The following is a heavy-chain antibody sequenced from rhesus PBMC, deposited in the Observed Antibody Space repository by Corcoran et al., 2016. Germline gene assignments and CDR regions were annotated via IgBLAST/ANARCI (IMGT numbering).Heavy chain of an antibody. CDR1: GFTFSSYW. D-gene: IGHD6-13*01. V-gene: IGHV3-119*01. Sequence: EVQLVESGGGLVQPGGSLRLSCAASGFTFSSYWMYWVSQAPGKGLEWVSRISSDGSSTSYADSGKGRFTISRENAKNSLYLQMNSLRAEDTAVYYCAKAIAANIFDYWGQGVLVTVSS. CDR2: ISSDGSST. J-gene: IGHJ4*01. CDR3: AKAIAANIFDY.